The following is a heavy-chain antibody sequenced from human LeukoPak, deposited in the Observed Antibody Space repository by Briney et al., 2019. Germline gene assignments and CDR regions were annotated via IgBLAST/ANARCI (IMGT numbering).Heavy chain of an antibody. CDR1: GDTFTSYA. CDR3: ARDADWNYESWFDP. J-gene: IGHJ5*02. CDR2: INTNTGNP. V-gene: IGHV7-4-1*02. Sequence: ASVKVSCKASGDTFTSYAMNWVRQAPGQGLEWMGWINTNTGNPTYAQGFTGRFVFSLDTSVSTAYLQISSLKAEDTAVYYCARDADWNYESWFDPWGQGTLVTVSS. D-gene: IGHD1-7*01.